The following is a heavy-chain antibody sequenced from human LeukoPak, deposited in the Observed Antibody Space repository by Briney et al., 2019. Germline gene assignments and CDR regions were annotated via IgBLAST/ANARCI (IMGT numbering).Heavy chain of an antibody. J-gene: IGHJ4*02. CDR3: AKVQPFYYDSSGYYWDY. D-gene: IGHD3-22*01. CDR2: ISSSSSSL. V-gene: IGHV3-48*01. Sequence: GGSLRLSRAASGFTFSIYNMNWVRQAPGKGLEWVSYISSSSSSLYYADSVKGRFTISRDNAKNSLYLQMNSLRAEDTAVYYCAKVQPFYYDSSGYYWDYWGQGTLVTVSS. CDR1: GFTFSIYN.